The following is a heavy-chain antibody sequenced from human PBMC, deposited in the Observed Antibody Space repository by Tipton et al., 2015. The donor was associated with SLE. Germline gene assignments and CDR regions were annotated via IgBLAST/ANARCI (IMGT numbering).Heavy chain of an antibody. CDR2: IHYSGDT. Sequence: TLSLTCTVSGASLYSNHYNWGWIRQPPGKELEWIGSIHYSGDTHYTPSLESRLTISVDTSKNHFSLKLSSVTAADTAVYYCARHDYDTYYFDFWGQGTLVTVSS. D-gene: IGHD3-16*01. CDR3: ARHDYDTYYFDF. CDR1: GASLYSNHYN. V-gene: IGHV4-39*01. J-gene: IGHJ4*02.